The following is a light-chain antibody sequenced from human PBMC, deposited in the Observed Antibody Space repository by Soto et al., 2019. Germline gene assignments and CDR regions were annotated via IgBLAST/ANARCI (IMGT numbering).Light chain of an antibody. J-gene: IGLJ1*01. CDR1: SSDVGGYNY. V-gene: IGLV2-14*01. CDR3: SSYRSDNNYV. Sequence: QSVLTHPASVSWSPGHSITISCTGTSSDVGGYNYVSWYQHHPGKAPKLMIHEVSDRPSGISNRFSGSKSGNTASLTISGLQAEEEADYYCSSYRSDNNYVFGTGTKVTVL. CDR2: EVS.